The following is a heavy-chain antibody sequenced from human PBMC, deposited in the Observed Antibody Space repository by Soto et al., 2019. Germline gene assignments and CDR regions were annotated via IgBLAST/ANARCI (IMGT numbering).Heavy chain of an antibody. J-gene: IGHJ6*02. CDR1: GGSISSSSYY. CDR2: IYYSGST. D-gene: IGHD5-18*01. CDR3: ASLIQLRSTTAHPEYYYGMDV. Sequence: QLQLQESGPGLVKPSETLSLTCTVSGGSISSSSYYWGWIRQPPGKGLEWIGSIYYSGSTYYNPSLKSRVTISVYTSKNQVSLKLSAVTAAHTAVYYCASLIQLRSTTAHPEYYYGMDVWGQGTTVTVSS. V-gene: IGHV4-39*01.